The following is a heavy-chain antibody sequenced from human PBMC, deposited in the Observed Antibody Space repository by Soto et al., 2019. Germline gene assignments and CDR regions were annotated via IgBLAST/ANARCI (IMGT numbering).Heavy chain of an antibody. D-gene: IGHD3-10*01. CDR2: IYYSGST. Sequence: PSETLSLTCTVSGGSISSYYWSWIRQPPGKGLEWIGYIYYSGSTNYNPSLKSRVTISVDTSKNQFSLKLSSVTAADTAVYYCAIMVRGVILWGQGTLVTVSS. J-gene: IGHJ4*02. V-gene: IGHV4-59*01. CDR3: AIMVRGVIL. CDR1: GGSISSYY.